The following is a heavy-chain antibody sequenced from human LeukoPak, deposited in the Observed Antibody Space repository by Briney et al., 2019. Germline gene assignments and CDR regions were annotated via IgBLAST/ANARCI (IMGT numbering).Heavy chain of an antibody. D-gene: IGHD1-1*01. Sequence: ASVKVSCKASGYIFTDYYMHWVRQAPGRGLEWMGWINPKSDGTKYAQNFQGRVTMTWDTSISTAYMEVSRLTSDDTAMFYCARDPPGTTAFDLWGQGTMVTVSS. CDR3: ARDPPGTTAFDL. J-gene: IGHJ3*01. CDR2: INPKSDGT. V-gene: IGHV1-2*02. CDR1: GYIFTDYY.